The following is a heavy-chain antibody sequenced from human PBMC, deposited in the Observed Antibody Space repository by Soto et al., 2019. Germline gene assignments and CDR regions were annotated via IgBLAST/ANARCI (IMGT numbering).Heavy chain of an antibody. D-gene: IGHD2-8*01. V-gene: IGHV1-2*04. Sequence: ASVKVSCKASGYSFTDYHIHWVRQAPGQGLGWLGRINPKSGGTSTAQKFQGWVTMTTDTSISTASMELTRLTSDDTAIYYCARGDSTDCSNGVCSFFYNHDMDDWGQGTTVTVSS. J-gene: IGHJ6*02. CDR2: INPKSGGT. CDR1: GYSFTDYH. CDR3: ARGDSTDCSNGVCSFFYNHDMDD.